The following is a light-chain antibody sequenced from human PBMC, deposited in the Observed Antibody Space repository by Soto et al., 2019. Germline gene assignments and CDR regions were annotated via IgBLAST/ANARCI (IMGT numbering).Light chain of an antibody. CDR2: ASS. V-gene: IGKV1-39*01. Sequence: DIQMTQSPSTLSAFVGDRVTITCRASQSISSWLAWYQQKPGKAPKFLIYASSTLQSGVPSRFSGSGSGTDFTLTISGLQPEDFGTYFCQQGYYTPPTFGQGTKVDIK. J-gene: IGKJ1*01. CDR3: QQGYYTPPT. CDR1: QSISSW.